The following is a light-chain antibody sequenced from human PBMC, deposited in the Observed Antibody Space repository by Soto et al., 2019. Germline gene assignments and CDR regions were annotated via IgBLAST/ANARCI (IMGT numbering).Light chain of an antibody. CDR3: QQYNSYSWT. CDR1: QSVDIN. V-gene: IGKV3D-15*01. Sequence: EIVLTQSPATLSLSPGERVTLSCRASQSVDINLARYQQKPGQAPRLLIYGASNRATGIPDRFSGSGSGTDFTLTISSLQPDDFATYYCQQYNSYSWTFGQGTKVDIK. CDR2: GAS. J-gene: IGKJ1*01.